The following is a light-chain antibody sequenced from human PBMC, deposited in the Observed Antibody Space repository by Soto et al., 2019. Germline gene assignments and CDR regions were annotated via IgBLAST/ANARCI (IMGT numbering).Light chain of an antibody. J-gene: IGKJ4*01. CDR3: QQYNKWPLT. V-gene: IGKV3-15*01. Sequence: EIVMTQSPATLSVSPGERATLSCRASQSVYSTLAWYQQKPGQAPRLLIYGASTRATGIPARFSGTGSATEFTLTSSSLQSEDSAVYYCQQYNKWPLTFGGGTKVEIK. CDR1: QSVYST. CDR2: GAS.